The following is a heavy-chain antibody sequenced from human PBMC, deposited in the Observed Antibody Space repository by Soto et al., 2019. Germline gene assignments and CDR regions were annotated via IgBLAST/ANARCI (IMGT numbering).Heavy chain of an antibody. D-gene: IGHD6-6*01. J-gene: IGHJ6*02. CDR2: MNPNSGNT. CDR3: ASSLPGGYYYYGMDV. CDR1: GYTFTSYD. Sequence: ASVKVSCKASGYTFTSYDINWVRQATGQGLEWMGWMNPNSGNTGYAQKFQGRVTMTRNTSISTAYMELSSLRSEDTAVYYCASSLPGGYYYYGMDVWGQGTTVTVSS. V-gene: IGHV1-8*01.